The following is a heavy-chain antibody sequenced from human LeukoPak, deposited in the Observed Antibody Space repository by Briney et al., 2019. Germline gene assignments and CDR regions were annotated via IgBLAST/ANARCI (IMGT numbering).Heavy chain of an antibody. Sequence: GGSLRLSCAASGFTFSSYSMNWVRQAQGKGLEWVSSISSSSSYIYYADPVKGRFTISRDNAKNSLYLQMNSLRAEDTAVYYCAREPMVKLLDYWGQGTLVTVSS. CDR3: AREPMVKLLDY. CDR1: GFTFSSYS. CDR2: ISSSSSYI. D-gene: IGHD5-18*01. J-gene: IGHJ4*02. V-gene: IGHV3-21*01.